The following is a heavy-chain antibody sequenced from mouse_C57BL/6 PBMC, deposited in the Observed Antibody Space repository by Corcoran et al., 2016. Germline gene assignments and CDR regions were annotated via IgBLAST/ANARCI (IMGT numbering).Heavy chain of an antibody. CDR2: IYPGDGDT. Sequence: QVQLQQSGAELVKPGASVKISCKASGYAFSSYWMNWVKQRPGKGLEWIGQIYPGDGDTNYNGKFKGKATLTADKSYSTAYMQLSSLTSEDSAVYFCASYYDYHVPFDYWGQGTTLTVSS. CDR3: ASYYDYHVPFDY. CDR1: GYAFSSYW. J-gene: IGHJ2*01. V-gene: IGHV1-80*01. D-gene: IGHD2-4*01.